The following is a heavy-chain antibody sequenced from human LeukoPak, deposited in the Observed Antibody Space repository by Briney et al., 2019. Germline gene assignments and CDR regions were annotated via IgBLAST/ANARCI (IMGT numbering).Heavy chain of an antibody. CDR3: AREGRSDWYWFDP. CDR2: INTYNGNT. V-gene: IGHV1-18*01. CDR1: GYIFSNYG. D-gene: IGHD6-19*01. Sequence: ASVKVSCKASGYIFSNYGIIWVRQAPGQGLEWMGWINTYNGNTNYARKFQGRVTMTTDTLTTTVYMELRSLRSDDTAVYYCAREGRSDWYWFDPWGQGTLVTVSS. J-gene: IGHJ5*02.